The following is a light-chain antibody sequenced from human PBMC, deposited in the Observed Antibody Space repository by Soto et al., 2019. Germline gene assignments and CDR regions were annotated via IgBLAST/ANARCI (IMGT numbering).Light chain of an antibody. V-gene: IGLV1-40*01. J-gene: IGLJ1*01. CDR2: GNS. CDR1: SSNIGAGYD. CDR3: QSYDSSLSAFYV. Sequence: QSVLTQPPSVSGAPGPRVTISCTGSSSNIGAGYDVHWYQQPPGTAPKLLIYGNSNRPSGVPDRFSGSKSGTSASLAITGLQAEDEADYYCQSYDSSLSAFYVFGTGTKVTVL.